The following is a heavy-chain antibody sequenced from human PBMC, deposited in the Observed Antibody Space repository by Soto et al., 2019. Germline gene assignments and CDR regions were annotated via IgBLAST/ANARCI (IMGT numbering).Heavy chain of an antibody. V-gene: IGHV3-30*18. J-gene: IGHJ3*02. CDR1: GFTFSSYG. CDR2: ISYDGSNK. Sequence: PGGSLRLSCAASGFTFSSYGMHWVRQAPGKGLEWVAVISYDGSNKYYADSVKGRFTISRDNSKNTLYLQMNSLRAEDTAVYYCAKGHSGWYGDDAFDIWGQGTMVTVSS. D-gene: IGHD6-19*01. CDR3: AKGHSGWYGDDAFDI.